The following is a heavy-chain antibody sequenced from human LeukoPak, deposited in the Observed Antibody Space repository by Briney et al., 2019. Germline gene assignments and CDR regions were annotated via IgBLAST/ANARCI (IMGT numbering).Heavy chain of an antibody. J-gene: IGHJ4*02. D-gene: IGHD2-8*02. CDR1: GSTVSRNY. V-gene: IGHV3-53*01. Sequence: PGGSLRLSCAASGSTVSRNYMSWVRQAPGKGLEWVSVIYSAGSTYYADSVKGRFTISRDNSKNTLYLQMNSLRAEDTAVYYCAKDGTGWSTGYYFDYWDQGTLVTVSS. CDR3: AKDGTGWSTGYYFDY. CDR2: IYSAGST.